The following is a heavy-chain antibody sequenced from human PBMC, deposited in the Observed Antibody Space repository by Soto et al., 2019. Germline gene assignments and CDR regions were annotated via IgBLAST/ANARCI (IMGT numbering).Heavy chain of an antibody. CDR3: ARERSVGYCIATTCPKPFYYYAMDV. Sequence: QVQLVQSGAEVKKPGSSLKVSCKASGGTFTNYAFSWVRQAPGQGLEWMGGIIPVFGTPDYAQKFQGRVTITADESTRTASMELSSLRSDDTSVYYCARERSVGYCIATTCPKPFYYYAMDVWGQGTTGTVS. CDR2: IIPVFGTP. D-gene: IGHD2-2*01. J-gene: IGHJ6*02. CDR1: GGTFTNYA. V-gene: IGHV1-69*12.